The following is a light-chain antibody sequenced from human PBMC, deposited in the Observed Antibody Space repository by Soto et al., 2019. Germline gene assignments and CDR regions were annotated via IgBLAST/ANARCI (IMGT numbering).Light chain of an antibody. J-gene: IGLJ1*01. CDR3: SSFTPSTTLYV. CDR2: AVS. V-gene: IGLV2-14*01. CDR1: SSDIGGYHY. Sequence: ALTQPASVSWSPGQAITISSTGSSSDIGGYHYVTWYQQHHGKVLTVIIIAVSTRTSGVSNRFSGSKSGNTASLTISGLQADDETDYYCSSFTPSTTLYVYGTGTKVNVL.